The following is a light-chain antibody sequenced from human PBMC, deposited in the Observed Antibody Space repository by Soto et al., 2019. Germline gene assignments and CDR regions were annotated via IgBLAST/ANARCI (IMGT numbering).Light chain of an antibody. CDR1: QSLLDTDDGDTY. CDR3: MQRIEFPLT. CDR2: TLS. Sequence: DIVMTQTPLSLPVTPGEPASISCRSSQSLLDTDDGDTYLDWYLQKPGQSPQLLIYTLSSRAPGVPDRFSGSGSDTDFTLKISRVEAEDVGVYYCMQRIEFPLTFGQGTRLEIK. V-gene: IGKV2-40*01. J-gene: IGKJ5*01.